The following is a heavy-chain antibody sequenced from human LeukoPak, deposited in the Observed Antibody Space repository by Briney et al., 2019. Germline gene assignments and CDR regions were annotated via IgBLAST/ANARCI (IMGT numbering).Heavy chain of an antibody. Sequence: PSETLSLTCTVSGRSISSYYWSWIRQPPGRGLEWIGYIYYSGSANYNPSLKSRVTISVDTSKNQFSLNLSSVTAADTAVYYCATSYSYYYYYYGMDVRGQGTTVTVSS. CDR1: GRSISSYY. V-gene: IGHV4-59*08. D-gene: IGHD4-11*01. CDR2: IYYSGSA. J-gene: IGHJ6*02. CDR3: ATSYSYYYYYYGMDV.